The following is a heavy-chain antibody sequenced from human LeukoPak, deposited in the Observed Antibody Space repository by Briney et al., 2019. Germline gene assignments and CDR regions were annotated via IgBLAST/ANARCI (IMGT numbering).Heavy chain of an antibody. CDR2: IYSGGST. Sequence: AGGSLRLSCAASGFTASSNYMSWVRQAPGKGLEWVSVIYSGGSTYYADSVKGRFTISRDNSKNTLYLQMNSLRAEDTAVYYCARDRAAGIGWFDPWGQGTLVTVSS. J-gene: IGHJ5*02. V-gene: IGHV3-53*01. CDR1: GFTASSNY. CDR3: ARDRAAGIGWFDP. D-gene: IGHD6-13*01.